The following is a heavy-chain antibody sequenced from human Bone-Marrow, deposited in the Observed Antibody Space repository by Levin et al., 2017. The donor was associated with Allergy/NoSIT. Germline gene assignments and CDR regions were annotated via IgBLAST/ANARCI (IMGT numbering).Heavy chain of an antibody. V-gene: IGHV3-48*03. CDR3: ARDGAIFGGDNFFDY. CDR2: ISTSGSAI. Sequence: LSLTCAASGFLFSSYEMNWVRQVPGKGLDWVAYISTSGSAIYYADSVKGRFTISRDNAKNTLYLQMNSLTVEDAAIYYCARDGAIFGGDNFFDYWGQGTPVTVSS. CDR1: GFLFSSYE. J-gene: IGHJ4*02. D-gene: IGHD3-3*01.